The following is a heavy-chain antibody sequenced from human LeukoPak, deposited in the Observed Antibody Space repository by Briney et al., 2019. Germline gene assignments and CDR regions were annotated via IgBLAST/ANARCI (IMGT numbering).Heavy chain of an antibody. J-gene: IGHJ3*02. CDR3: ARSNSGSLVWASFDI. D-gene: IGHD1-26*01. Sequence: GASVKVSCKASGYTFSDFHIQWVRQAPGQGLEWMGWINPNSGGTDYAQKFQGRVTMTRDTSISTAYMELSRLRSDDTAVYYRARSNSGSLVWASFDIWGQGTMVTVSS. CDR1: GYTFSDFH. V-gene: IGHV1-2*02. CDR2: INPNSGGT.